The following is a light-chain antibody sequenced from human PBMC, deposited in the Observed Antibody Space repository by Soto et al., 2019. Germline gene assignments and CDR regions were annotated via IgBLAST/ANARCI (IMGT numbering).Light chain of an antibody. CDR3: MQATHWPPYT. J-gene: IGKJ2*01. V-gene: IGKV2-30*01. CDR1: QGLVYSDGNTY. Sequence: EVVMTQSPRNLPVTLGQPASISCWASQGLVYSDGNTYLNWVQQRPGHSPRRLLYKVSFRDSGVPDRFSGSGSGTAFTLTISRLEAEDVGIYYCMQATHWPPYTFGQGTKLEIK. CDR2: KVS.